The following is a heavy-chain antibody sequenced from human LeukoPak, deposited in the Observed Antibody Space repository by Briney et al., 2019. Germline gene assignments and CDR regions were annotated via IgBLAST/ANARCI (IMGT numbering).Heavy chain of an antibody. J-gene: IGHJ4*02. CDR2: IGRSGSPI. V-gene: IGHV3-11*01. CDR1: GFTLGDYY. Sequence: PGGSLRLSCAASGFTLGDYYMSWIRQTPGKGLEWISNIGRSGSPIYYADSVKGRFTISRDNAKNSLYLQMNSLRADDTAVYYCTREPRMGRDPITWGRGTLVTVSS. D-gene: IGHD1-20*01. CDR3: TREPRMGRDPIT.